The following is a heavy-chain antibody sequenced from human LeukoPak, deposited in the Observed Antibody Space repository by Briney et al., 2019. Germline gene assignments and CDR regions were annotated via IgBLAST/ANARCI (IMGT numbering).Heavy chain of an antibody. V-gene: IGHV1-69*04. CDR1: GGTFSSYA. J-gene: IGHJ3*02. D-gene: IGHD3-22*01. Sequence: SVTVSCKASGGTFSSYAISWVRQAPGQGLEWMGRIIPILGIANYAQKFQGRVTITADKSTSTAYMELSSLRSEDTAVYYCARPYYYDSSGYFAFDIWGQGTMVTVSS. CDR3: ARPYYYDSSGYFAFDI. CDR2: IIPILGIA.